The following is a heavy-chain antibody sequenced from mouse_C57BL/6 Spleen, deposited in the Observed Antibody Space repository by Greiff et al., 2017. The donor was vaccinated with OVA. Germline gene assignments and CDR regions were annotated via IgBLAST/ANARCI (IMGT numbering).Heavy chain of an antibody. Sequence: VQLQQSGAELVRPGASVTLSCKASGYTFTDYEMHWVKQTPVHGLEWIGAIDPETGGTAYNQKFKGKAILTADKSSSTAYMELRSLTSEDSAVYYCTREEDGRDYWGQGTTLTVSS. CDR3: TREEDGRDY. D-gene: IGHD1-1*01. J-gene: IGHJ2*01. CDR1: GYTFTDYE. V-gene: IGHV1-15*01. CDR2: IDPETGGT.